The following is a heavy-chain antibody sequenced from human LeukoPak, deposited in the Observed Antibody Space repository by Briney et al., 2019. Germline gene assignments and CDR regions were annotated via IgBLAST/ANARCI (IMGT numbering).Heavy chain of an antibody. CDR1: GGSISPYC. CDR3: ARVGDWNDLVY. V-gene: IGHV4-59*01. J-gene: IGHJ4*02. CDR2: ILYSGTT. Sequence: SETLSLTCTVSGGSISPYCWSWIRQTPGKGLEWIGYILYSGTTTNYNPSLKSRVTISVDTSKNQFSLKLSSVTAADTAVYYCARVGDWNDLVYWGQGTLVTVSS. D-gene: IGHD1-1*01.